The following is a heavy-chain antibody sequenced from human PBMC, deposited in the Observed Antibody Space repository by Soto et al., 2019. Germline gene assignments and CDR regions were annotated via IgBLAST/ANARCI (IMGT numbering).Heavy chain of an antibody. J-gene: IGHJ6*02. CDR2: IYPGDSDT. CDR1: GYSFTSYW. Sequence: TGESLKISCKGSGYSFTSYWIGWVRQMPGKGLEWMGIIYPGDSDTRYSPSFQGQVTISADKSISTAYLQWSSLKASDTAMYYCARLAYCSGTWGGLGCGMDVWGQGTTVTVSS. CDR3: ARLAYCSGTWGGLGCGMDV. D-gene: IGHD2-2*01. V-gene: IGHV5-51*01.